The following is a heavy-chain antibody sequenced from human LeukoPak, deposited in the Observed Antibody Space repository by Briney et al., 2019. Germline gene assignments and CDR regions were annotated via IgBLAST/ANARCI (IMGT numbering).Heavy chain of an antibody. CDR2: IYSGGST. Sequence: TGGSLRLSCAVSGFTVSSNYMNWVRQAPGKGLEWVSFIYSGGSTYYADSVKGRFTISRDNSKNTLYLQMNSLRPEDTAVYYCARALYRGYYFDYWGQGALVTVSS. V-gene: IGHV3-53*01. CDR1: GFTVSSNY. CDR3: ARALYRGYYFDY. J-gene: IGHJ4*02. D-gene: IGHD3-16*01.